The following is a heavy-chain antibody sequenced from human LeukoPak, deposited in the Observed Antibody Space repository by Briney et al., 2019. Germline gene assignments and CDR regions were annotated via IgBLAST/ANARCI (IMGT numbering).Heavy chain of an antibody. Sequence: PGGSLRLSWAASGFTFSSFWMHWVRQAPGKGLVWVSRINTDGISTNYADSVKGRFTISRDNAKKTLYLQLNSLRAEDTAVYYCASSQTTRSAPFDYWGQGTLVTVSS. CDR3: ASSQTTRSAPFDY. V-gene: IGHV3-74*01. CDR1: GFTFSSFW. CDR2: INTDGIST. J-gene: IGHJ4*02. D-gene: IGHD4-11*01.